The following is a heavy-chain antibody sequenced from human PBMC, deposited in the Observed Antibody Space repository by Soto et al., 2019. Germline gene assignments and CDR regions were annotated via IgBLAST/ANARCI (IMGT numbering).Heavy chain of an antibody. Sequence: KTSETLSLTCTVSGGSISSSSYYWGWIRQPPGKGLEWIGSIYYSGSTYYNPSLKSRVTISVDTSKNQFSLKLSSVTAADAAVYYCARLSAGSSGVYYYYYGIRVWGQGTTVTVSS. J-gene: IGHJ6*02. CDR2: IYYSGST. CDR1: GGSISSSSYY. V-gene: IGHV4-39*01. CDR3: ARLSAGSSGVYYYYYGIRV. D-gene: IGHD6-6*01.